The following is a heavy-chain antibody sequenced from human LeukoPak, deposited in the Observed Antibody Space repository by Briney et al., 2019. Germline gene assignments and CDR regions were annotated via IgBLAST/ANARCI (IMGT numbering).Heavy chain of an antibody. D-gene: IGHD1-26*01. CDR2: IYYSGST. Sequence: SETLSLTCTVSGGSISSYYWSWIRQPPGKGLEWIGYIYYSGSTYYNPSLKSRVTISVDTSKNQFSLKLSSVTAADTAVYYCARWGGSHYYYYYYMDVWGKGTTVTVSS. CDR1: GGSISSYY. CDR3: ARWGGSHYYYYYYMDV. V-gene: IGHV4-59*08. J-gene: IGHJ6*03.